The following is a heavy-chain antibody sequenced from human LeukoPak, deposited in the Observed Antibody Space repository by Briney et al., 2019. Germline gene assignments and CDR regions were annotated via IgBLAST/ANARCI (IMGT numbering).Heavy chain of an antibody. J-gene: IGHJ4*02. Sequence: GGSLSLSCAASGFTFSAYGIHWVRQAPGKGLEWVAVVSSDGNSKFSADSVKGRFTISRDNSENTLFLQMNSLGPEDTAVYYCAKDQIGWAPGYSSGPLEYWGQGTQVTVSS. CDR2: VSSDGNSK. V-gene: IGHV3-30*18. CDR3: AKDQIGWAPGYSSGPLEY. D-gene: IGHD6-19*01. CDR1: GFTFSAYG.